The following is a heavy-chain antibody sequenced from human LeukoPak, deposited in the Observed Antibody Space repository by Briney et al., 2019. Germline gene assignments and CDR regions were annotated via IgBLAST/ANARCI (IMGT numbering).Heavy chain of an antibody. D-gene: IGHD6-13*01. CDR3: ARDQRIAAAAYDY. CDR1: GYTFTSYD. CDR2: MNPNSGNT. Sequence: GASVKVSCKASGYTFTSYDINWVRQATGQGLEWMGWMNPNSGNTGYAQKFQGRVTMTRNTSISTAYMELSSLRSEDTAVYYCARDQRIAAAAYDYWGQGTLVTVSS. J-gene: IGHJ4*02. V-gene: IGHV1-8*01.